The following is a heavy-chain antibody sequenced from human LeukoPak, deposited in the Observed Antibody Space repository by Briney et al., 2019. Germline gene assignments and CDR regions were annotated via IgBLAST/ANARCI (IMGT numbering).Heavy chain of an antibody. Sequence: EASVKASCKASGYTFTGYYMHWVRQAPGQGFEWMGWINPNSGGTNYAQKFQGRVTMTRDTSISTAHMELSRLRSDDTAVYYCARANPLYCSSTTCLFDYWGQGTLVTVSS. CDR3: ARANPLYCSSTTCLFDY. CDR1: GYTFTGYY. V-gene: IGHV1-2*02. D-gene: IGHD2-2*01. J-gene: IGHJ4*02. CDR2: INPNSGGT.